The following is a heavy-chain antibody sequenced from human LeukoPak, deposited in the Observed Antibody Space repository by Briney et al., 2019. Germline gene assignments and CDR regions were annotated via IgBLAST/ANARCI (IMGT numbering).Heavy chain of an antibody. D-gene: IGHD3-22*01. CDR3: AREYYDSSAYNQEAIDY. J-gene: IGHJ4*02. CDR1: GYTFTDYY. CDR2: INPNSGGT. V-gene: IGHV1-2*02. Sequence: ASVTVSCKASGYTFTDYYMHWVRQAPGQGLEWLGWINPNSGGTNYAQKFQGRVTMTRDTSISTAYMELSRPRPDDTAVYYCAREYYDSSAYNQEAIDYWGQGTLVTVSS.